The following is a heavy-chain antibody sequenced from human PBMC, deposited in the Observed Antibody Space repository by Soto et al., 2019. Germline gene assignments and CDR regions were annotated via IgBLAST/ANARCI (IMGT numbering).Heavy chain of an antibody. Sequence: GGSLRLSCAASGFTFSSYGMHWVRQAPGKGLEWVAVIWYDGSNKYYADSVKGRFTISRDNSKNTLYLQMNSLRAEDTAVYYCARDVEPHYYDSTIYGMDVWGQGTTVTVSS. CDR3: ARDVEPHYYDSTIYGMDV. CDR2: IWYDGSNK. D-gene: IGHD3-22*01. V-gene: IGHV3-33*01. J-gene: IGHJ6*02. CDR1: GFTFSSYG.